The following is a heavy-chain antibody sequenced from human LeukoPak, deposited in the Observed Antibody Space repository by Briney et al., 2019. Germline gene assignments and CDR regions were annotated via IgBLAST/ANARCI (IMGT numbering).Heavy chain of an antibody. CDR2: IYYSGST. V-gene: IGHV4-39*01. J-gene: IGHJ4*02. Sequence: TSSETLSLTCTVSGGSISSSSYYWGWIRQPPGKGLEWIGSIYYSGSTYYNPSLKSRVTISADTSKNQFSLKLSSVTAADTAVYYCARLGNYYDSSGYYYAYYFDYWGQGTLVTVSS. CDR1: GGSISSSSYY. CDR3: ARLGNYYDSSGYYYAYYFDY. D-gene: IGHD3-22*01.